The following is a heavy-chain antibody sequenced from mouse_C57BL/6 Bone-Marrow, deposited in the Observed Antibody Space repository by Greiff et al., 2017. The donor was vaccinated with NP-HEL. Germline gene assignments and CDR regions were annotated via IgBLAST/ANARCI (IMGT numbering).Heavy chain of an antibody. CDR3: ARETYYSNYGDYYAMDY. Sequence: EVQRVESEGGLVQPGSSMKLSCTASGFTFSDYYMAWVRQVPEKGLEWVANINYDGSSTYYLDSLKSRFIISRDNAKNILYLQMSSLKSEDTATYYCARETYYSNYGDYYAMDYWGQGTSVTVSS. V-gene: IGHV5-16*01. CDR1: GFTFSDYY. D-gene: IGHD2-5*01. CDR2: INYDGSST. J-gene: IGHJ4*01.